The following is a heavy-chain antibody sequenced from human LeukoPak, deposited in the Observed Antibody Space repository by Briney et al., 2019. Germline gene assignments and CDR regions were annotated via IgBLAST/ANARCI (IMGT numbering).Heavy chain of an antibody. J-gene: IGHJ4*02. CDR1: GYTFTGHS. D-gene: IGHD3-22*01. CDR2: IKPNSGGT. V-gene: IGHV1-2*02. CDR3: ARDLSYDEIH. Sequence: GASVKVSCKASGYTFTGHSMYWVRQAPGQGLEWMGWIKPNSGGTNYAQKFQGRVTMTRDTSISTAYMELSRLRSDDTAVYYCARDLSYDEIHWGQGTLVTVSS.